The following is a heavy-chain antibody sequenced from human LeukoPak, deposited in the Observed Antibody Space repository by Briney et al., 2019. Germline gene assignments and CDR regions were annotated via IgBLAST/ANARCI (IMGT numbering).Heavy chain of an antibody. CDR2: ISAYNGNT. CDR1: GYTFTSYG. V-gene: IGHV1-18*01. CDR3: ARGSSGYSSGWYWYYYYMDV. Sequence: GASVKVSCKASGYTFTSYGISWVRQAPGQGLEWMGWISAYNGNTNYAQKLQGRVTMTTDTSTSTAYMELRSLRSDDTAVYYCARGSSGYSSGWYWYYYYMDVWGKGTTVTVSS. J-gene: IGHJ6*03. D-gene: IGHD6-19*01.